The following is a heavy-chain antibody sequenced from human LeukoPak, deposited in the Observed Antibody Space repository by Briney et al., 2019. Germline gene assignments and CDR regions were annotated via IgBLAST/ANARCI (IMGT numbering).Heavy chain of an antibody. J-gene: IGHJ6*02. Sequence: GGSLRLSCAASGFTFGDRYMDWVRQAPGKGLEWVGRIRNKANGDTTEYAASVKGRFTISRDDSKNSLNLQMNSLKTEDTAVYYCARGAGSYHQYYLYGLDVWGQGTTVTVSS. CDR1: GFTFGDRY. CDR3: ARGAGSYHQYYLYGLDV. V-gene: IGHV3-72*01. D-gene: IGHD1-26*01. CDR2: IRNKANGDTT.